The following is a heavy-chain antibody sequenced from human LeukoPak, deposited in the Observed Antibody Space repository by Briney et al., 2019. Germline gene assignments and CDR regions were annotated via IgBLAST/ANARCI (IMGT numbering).Heavy chain of an antibody. D-gene: IGHD3-22*01. CDR1: GFTVSINY. V-gene: IGHV3-66*01. J-gene: IGHJ4*02. CDR3: ARLAGGSSGPLDY. Sequence: PGGSLRLSCAASGFTVSINYMSWVRQAPGKGLEWVSVINSDGSAYYADSEKGRFTISRDNSKNTLYLQINSLRAEDTAVYYCARLAGGSSGPLDYWGQGTLVTVSS. CDR2: INSDGSA.